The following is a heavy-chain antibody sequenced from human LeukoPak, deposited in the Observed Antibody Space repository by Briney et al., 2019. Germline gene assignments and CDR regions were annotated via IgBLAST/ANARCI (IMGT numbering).Heavy chain of an antibody. Sequence: ASVKVSCKASGYTFTGYYMYWVRQAPGQGLEWMGWINPNSGGTNYAQKFQGRVTMTGDTSIGAAYMELRGLTSDDTAVYYCARRIPMADLDYWGQGTLVTVSS. CDR2: INPNSGGT. CDR3: ARRIPMADLDY. D-gene: IGHD2-2*02. J-gene: IGHJ4*02. V-gene: IGHV1-2*02. CDR1: GYTFTGYY.